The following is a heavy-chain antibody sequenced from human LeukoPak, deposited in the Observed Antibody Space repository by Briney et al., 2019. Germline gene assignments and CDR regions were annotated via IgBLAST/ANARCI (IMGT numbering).Heavy chain of an antibody. CDR1: GYTFTSYD. CDR2: ISAYNGNT. CDR3: VRDRDATPDDVRDY. Sequence: ASVKVSCKASGYTFTSYDIHWVRQATGQGLEWMGWISAYNGNTNYAQKLQGRLTMTTDTPTRTAYMVLRSLRSDDTAVYYCVRDRDATPDDVRDYWGQGTLVTVSS. J-gene: IGHJ4*02. D-gene: IGHD2-21*02. V-gene: IGHV1-18*01.